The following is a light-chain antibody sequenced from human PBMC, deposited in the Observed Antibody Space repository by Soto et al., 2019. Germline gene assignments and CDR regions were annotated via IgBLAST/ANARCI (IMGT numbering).Light chain of an antibody. CDR1: ESLVATDGITY. Sequence: DVVMTQSPVSLPVTLGQPPSISCRSSESLVATDGITYLNWFHQRPGQSPRRLIYKVSDRDSGVPDRFRGSGSGTDFTLRISRVEAEDVGIYYCMQGTHWPRTFGQGTKVEIK. CDR3: MQGTHWPRT. CDR2: KVS. V-gene: IGKV2-30*01. J-gene: IGKJ1*01.